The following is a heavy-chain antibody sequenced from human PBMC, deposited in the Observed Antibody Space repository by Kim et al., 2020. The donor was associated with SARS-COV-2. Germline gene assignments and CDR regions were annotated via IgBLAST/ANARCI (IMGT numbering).Heavy chain of an antibody. Sequence: SENLSLTCTVSGGSITSGGYYWSWIRQQPGKGLEWIGNIHYSGTTFANPSLKSRLTISVDTSKNQFSLRLTSVTAADTAVYLCARHGSGTYYKHHNGMD. CDR2: IHYSGTT. J-gene: IGHJ6*01. D-gene: IGHD3-10*01. CDR1: GGSITSGGYY. CDR3: ARHGSGTYYKHHNGMD. V-gene: IGHV4-31*03.